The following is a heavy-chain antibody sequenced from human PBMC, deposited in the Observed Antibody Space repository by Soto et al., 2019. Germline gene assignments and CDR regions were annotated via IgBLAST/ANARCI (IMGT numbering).Heavy chain of an antibody. CDR1: RGSVSSGSFY. CDR3: ATESGSTYGYFDH. CDR2: ISNSGST. V-gene: IGHV4-30-4*08. D-gene: IGHD5-18*01. J-gene: IGHJ4*02. Sequence: PSETLSLTCTVSRGSVSSGSFYWSWIRQSPGKGLEWIGYISNSGSTGYNPSLKTRLSMSVDRSKNQFTLRLTSVTAADTAVYFCATESGSTYGYFDHWGQGTQVTVSS.